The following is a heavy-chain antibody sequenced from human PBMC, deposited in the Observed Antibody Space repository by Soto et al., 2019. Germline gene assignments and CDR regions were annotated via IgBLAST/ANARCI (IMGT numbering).Heavy chain of an antibody. J-gene: IGHJ6*02. CDR3: ARDHHTSSWYFVAHSHGMDF. CDR2: IWYDGSNK. V-gene: IGHV3-33*01. Sequence: PGGSLRLSCAASGFTFSSYGMHWVRQAPGKGLEWVAVIWYDGSNKYYADSVKGRFTISRDNSKNTLYLQMNSLRAEDTAVYYCARDHHTSSWYFVAHSHGMDFWGQWT. CDR1: GFTFSSYG. D-gene: IGHD6-13*01.